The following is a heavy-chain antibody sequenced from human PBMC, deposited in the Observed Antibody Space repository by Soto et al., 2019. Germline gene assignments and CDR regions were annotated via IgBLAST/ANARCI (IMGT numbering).Heavy chain of an antibody. CDR2: ISYDGSNK. Sequence: QVQLVESGGGVVQPGRSLRLSCAASGFTFSSYAMHWVRQAPGKGLEWVAVISYDGSNKYYADSVKGRFTISRDNSKNTLYLQMNSLRAEDTAVYYCARVRDGYNSDYWGQGTLVTVSS. V-gene: IGHV3-30-3*01. J-gene: IGHJ4*02. CDR1: GFTFSSYA. CDR3: ARVRDGYNSDY. D-gene: IGHD5-12*01.